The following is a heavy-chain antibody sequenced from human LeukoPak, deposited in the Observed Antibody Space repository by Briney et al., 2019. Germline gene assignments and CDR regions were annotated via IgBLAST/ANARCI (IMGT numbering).Heavy chain of an antibody. V-gene: IGHV3-33*01. J-gene: IGHJ4*02. CDR2: IWYDGSNK. Sequence: GGSLRLSCAASGFTFSSYGMHWVRQAPGKGLEWVAVIWYDGSNKYYADSVKGRFTISRDNSKNTLYLQTNSLRAEDTAVYYCARMAPDAGPYFDYWGQGTLVTVSS. CDR1: GFTFSSYG. CDR3: ARMAPDAGPYFDY. D-gene: IGHD1-14*01.